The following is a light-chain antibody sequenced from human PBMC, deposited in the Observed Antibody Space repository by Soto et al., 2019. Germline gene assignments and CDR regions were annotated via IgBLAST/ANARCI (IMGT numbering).Light chain of an antibody. CDR3: QQYNNWPPWT. CDR1: QNIRNN. V-gene: IGKV3-15*01. J-gene: IGKJ1*01. CDR2: GAS. Sequence: EVVMTQSPASLSVSPGERVTLSCRASQNIRNNLAWYQQKPGQSPRLLISGASTREAGVPGRFSGSGSGTEFTRIISRLQSEDFASYYCQQYNNWPPWTFGQGTKV.